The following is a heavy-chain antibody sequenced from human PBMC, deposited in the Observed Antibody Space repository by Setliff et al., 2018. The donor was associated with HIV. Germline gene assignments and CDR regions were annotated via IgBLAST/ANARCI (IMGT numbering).Heavy chain of an antibody. Sequence: GESLKISCAASGFAFSDFSMSWVRQAPGKGLEWVSYISSSGSTIYYADSVKGRFTISRDNTKNSLYLQMNSLRAEDTAVYYCARGSGYDKGAYHYYYGMDVWGQGTTVTVSS. CDR2: ISSSGSTI. CDR1: GFAFSDFS. D-gene: IGHD5-12*01. CDR3: ARGSGYDKGAYHYYYGMDV. J-gene: IGHJ6*02. V-gene: IGHV3-11*04.